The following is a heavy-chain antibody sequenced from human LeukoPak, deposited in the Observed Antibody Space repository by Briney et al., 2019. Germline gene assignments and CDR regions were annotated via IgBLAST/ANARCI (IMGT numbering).Heavy chain of an antibody. CDR1: GYTFTGYY. Sequence: ASVKVSCKASGYTFTGYYMHWVRQAPGQRLEWMAWINPNSGGTNYAQKFQGRVTMTRDTSISTAYMELSRLRSDDTAVYYCARDNERYYFDYWGQGTLVTVSS. D-gene: IGHD2-8*01. CDR2: INPNSGGT. J-gene: IGHJ4*02. CDR3: ARDNERYYFDY. V-gene: IGHV1-2*02.